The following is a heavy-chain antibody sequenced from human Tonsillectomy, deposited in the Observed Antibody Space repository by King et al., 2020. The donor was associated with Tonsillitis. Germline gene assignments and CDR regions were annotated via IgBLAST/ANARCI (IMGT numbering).Heavy chain of an antibody. D-gene: IGHD3-3*01. CDR2: ISAYNGNT. CDR1: GYTFTSYG. V-gene: IGHV1-18*01. J-gene: IGHJ5*02. CDR3: ARDYDDFWSGSGGWFDP. Sequence: VQLVQSGAEVKKPGASVKVSCKASGYTFTSYGISWVRQAPGQGLEGMGWISAYNGNTNYAQKLQGRVTMTTDTSTSTAYMELRSLRSDDTAVYYCARDYDDFWSGSGGWFDPWGQGTLVTVSS.